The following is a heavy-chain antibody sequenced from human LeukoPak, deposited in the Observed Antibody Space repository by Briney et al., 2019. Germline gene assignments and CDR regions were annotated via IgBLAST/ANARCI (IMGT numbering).Heavy chain of an antibody. CDR3: ARGHHAGSSWYNPPIRGGAFDI. J-gene: IGHJ3*02. CDR1: GYTFTSYG. Sequence: ASVKVSCKASGYTFTSYGISWVRQAPGQGLEWMGWISAYNGNTNYAQKLQGRVTMTTDTSTSTAYMELRSLRSDDTAVYYCARGHHAGSSWYNPPIRGGAFDIWGQGTMVTVSS. V-gene: IGHV1-18*01. D-gene: IGHD6-13*01. CDR2: ISAYNGNT.